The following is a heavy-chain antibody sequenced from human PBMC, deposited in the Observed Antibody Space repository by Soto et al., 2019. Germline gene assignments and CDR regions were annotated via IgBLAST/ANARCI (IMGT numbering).Heavy chain of an antibody. CDR3: ARGYGSGSYWTDY. Sequence: QVQLQESGPGLVKPSETLSLTCTVSGGSISSYYWSWIRQPPGKGLEWIGYIYYSGSTNYNPSLKSRVTISVDTSKNQFSLKLSSVTAADTAVYYCARGYGSGSYWTDYWGQGTLVTVSS. CDR2: IYYSGST. CDR1: GGSISSYY. J-gene: IGHJ4*02. D-gene: IGHD3-10*01. V-gene: IGHV4-59*01.